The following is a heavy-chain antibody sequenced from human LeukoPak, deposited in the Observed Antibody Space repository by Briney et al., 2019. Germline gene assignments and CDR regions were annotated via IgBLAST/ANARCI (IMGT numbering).Heavy chain of an antibody. J-gene: IGHJ3*01. Sequence: GGSLRLSCAASGFTFSSYVMNWVRQAPGKGLEWVSSISSSGRYLYYADSVRGRFTISRDNAENSLYLELNSLRAEDTAIYYCARATFIVEATTTGAFDVWGQGTLVTVSS. D-gene: IGHD3-22*01. CDR2: ISSSGRYL. V-gene: IGHV3-21*06. CDR3: ARATFIVEATTTGAFDV. CDR1: GFTFSSYV.